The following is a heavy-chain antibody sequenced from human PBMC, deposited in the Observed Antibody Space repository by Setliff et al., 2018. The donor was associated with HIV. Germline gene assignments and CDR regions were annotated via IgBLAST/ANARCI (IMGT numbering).Heavy chain of an antibody. CDR1: GYSFTNYY. CDR2: INPTGGST. V-gene: IGHV1-46*01. D-gene: IGHD5-12*01. Sequence: ASVKVSCKPSGYSFTNYYMHWVRQAPGQGLEWMGVINPTGGSTRNTQKFQGRVAMTRDTSTSTVYMELSSLRSEDTAVYYCASAGAWQRNALDIWGQGTMVT. J-gene: IGHJ3*02. CDR3: ASAGAWQRNALDI.